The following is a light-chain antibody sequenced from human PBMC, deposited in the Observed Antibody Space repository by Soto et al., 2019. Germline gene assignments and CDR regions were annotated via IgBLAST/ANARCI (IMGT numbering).Light chain of an antibody. Sequence: IQMTQSPSSLSASVGDRVTITCRASQGIRNALGWYQQKPGKAPKLLIYAASSLQSGVPSRFSGSGSGTDFTLTISSLQPEDFATYYCQQSYSTPLTFGGGTKVEIK. CDR2: AAS. J-gene: IGKJ4*01. CDR3: QQSYSTPLT. CDR1: QGIRNA. V-gene: IGKV1-39*01.